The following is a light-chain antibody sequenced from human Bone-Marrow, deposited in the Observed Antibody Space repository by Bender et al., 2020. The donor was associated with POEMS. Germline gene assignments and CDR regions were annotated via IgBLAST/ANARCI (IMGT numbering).Light chain of an antibody. J-gene: IGLJ1*01. CDR3: HVWDRNNEQHI. Sequence: SYEVTQPPSMSVSPGQTANITCSGDKLGDRYVCWYQQKPGQSPVQVIYKDTKRPSGIPERFSGSNSGNTATLTISRVEAGDEAEYYCHVWDRNNEQHIFGTGTTLTV. CDR2: KDT. CDR1: KLGDRY. V-gene: IGLV3-1*01.